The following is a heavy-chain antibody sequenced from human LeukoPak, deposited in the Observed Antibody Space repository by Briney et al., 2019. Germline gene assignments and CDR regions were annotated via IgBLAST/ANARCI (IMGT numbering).Heavy chain of an antibody. CDR1: GFTSNNYA. D-gene: IGHD2-15*01. J-gene: IGHJ4*02. CDR3: VKAPLGRCTGVICYYIDY. CDR2: ISGSDAGT. Sequence: GGSLRLSCAASGFTSNNYATSWVRQAPGKGLEWVSAISGSDAGTFYADSVKGRFTISRDNSKNTLYLQMNSLRAEDAAVYYCVKAPLGRCTGVICYYIDYWGQGTLVTVSS. V-gene: IGHV3-23*01.